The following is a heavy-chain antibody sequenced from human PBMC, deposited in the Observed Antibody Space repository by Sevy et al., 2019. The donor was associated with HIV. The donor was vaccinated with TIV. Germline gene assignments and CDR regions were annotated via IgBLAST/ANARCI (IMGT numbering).Heavy chain of an antibody. CDR3: AKTSHALWRGWFDP. CDR2: INGDGSST. CDR1: GFTFSSYW. Sequence: GGSLRLSCAASGFTFSSYWMHWVRQAPGKGLVWVSRINGDGSSTTYADSVKGRFTISRDNAKNTLYLQMNSLRAEDTAVYYCAKTSHALWRGWFDPWGQGTLVTVSS. D-gene: IGHD2-21*01. J-gene: IGHJ5*02. V-gene: IGHV3-74*01.